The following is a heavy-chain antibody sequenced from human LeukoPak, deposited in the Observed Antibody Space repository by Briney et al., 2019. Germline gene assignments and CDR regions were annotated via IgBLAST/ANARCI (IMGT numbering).Heavy chain of an antibody. D-gene: IGHD3-10*01. CDR3: ARDHLLTVRGVMRY. Sequence: SVKVSCKASGGTFSNYAISWVRQAPGQGLEWMGGIIPIFGTANYAQKFQGRVTITADESTSTAYMELSRLRSEDTAVYYCARDHLLTVRGVMRYWGQGTLVTVSS. CDR1: GGTFSNYA. CDR2: IIPIFGTA. V-gene: IGHV1-69*13. J-gene: IGHJ4*02.